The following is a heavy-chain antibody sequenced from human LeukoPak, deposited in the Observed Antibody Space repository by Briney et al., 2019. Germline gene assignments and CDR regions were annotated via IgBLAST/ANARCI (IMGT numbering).Heavy chain of an antibody. Sequence: PGGSLRLSCAASGFTFSTYWMSWVRQAPGKGLEWVANINRDGSEKYYGDSVKGRFTISRDNAENSLFLQMNSLRADDTAVYYCAKWGPYCNSNYCPALDYWGRGALVTVTS. V-gene: IGHV3-7*01. CDR1: GFTFSTYW. D-gene: IGHD2/OR15-2a*01. CDR3: AKWGPYCNSNYCPALDY. J-gene: IGHJ4*02. CDR2: INRDGSEK.